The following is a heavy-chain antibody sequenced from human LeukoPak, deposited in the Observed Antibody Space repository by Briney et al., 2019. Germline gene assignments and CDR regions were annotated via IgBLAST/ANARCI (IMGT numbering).Heavy chain of an antibody. CDR2: IYYSGST. J-gene: IGHJ4*02. D-gene: IGHD3-10*01. V-gene: IGHV4-59*01. CDR1: GGSISSYY. CDR3: ARDPTGWGGFDY. Sequence: PSETLSLTCTVSGGSISSYYWSWIRQPPGKGLEWIGYIYYSGSTNYNPSLKSRVTISVDTSKNQFSLKLSSVTAADTAVYYCARDPTGWGGFDYWGQGTLVTVSS.